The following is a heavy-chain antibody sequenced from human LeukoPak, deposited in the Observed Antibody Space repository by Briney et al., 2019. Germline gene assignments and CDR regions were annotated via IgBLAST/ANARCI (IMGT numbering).Heavy chain of an antibody. Sequence: GGSLRLSCAASGFTFSSYNMNCVRHAPGKGLEWIAHIDDSGSITHYADSVKGRFTISRENAKNSLNLQMNNLRAEDTAVYYCVRDPPRYYDFWGQGALVTVSS. V-gene: IGHV3-48*01. CDR2: IDDSGSIT. CDR3: VRDPPRYYDF. J-gene: IGHJ4*02. D-gene: IGHD3-22*01. CDR1: GFTFSSYN.